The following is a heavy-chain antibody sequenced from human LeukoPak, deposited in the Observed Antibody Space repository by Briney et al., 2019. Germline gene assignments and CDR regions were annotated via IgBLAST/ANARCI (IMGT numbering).Heavy chain of an antibody. D-gene: IGHD2-8*02. CDR1: GGSISSYY. J-gene: IGHJ4*02. Sequence: SETLSLTCTVSGGSISSYYWSWIRQPPGKGLEWIAYISGIGSINYNPSLKSRVTISLDTSKSQLSLKLRSVTAADTAVYYCAGHHPRNTVDFWGQGTLVTVSS. V-gene: IGHV4-59*08. CDR3: AGHHPRNTVDF. CDR2: ISGIGSI.